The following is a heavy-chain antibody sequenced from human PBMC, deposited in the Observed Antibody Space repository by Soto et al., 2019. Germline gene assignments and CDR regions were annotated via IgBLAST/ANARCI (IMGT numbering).Heavy chain of an antibody. Sequence: PETLSLTCTVSGGSISNYYWSWIRQPPGKELEWIGYIYYSGSTNYNPSLKSRVTISLDTSKSQFSLKLSSVTASDTAVYYCARLSRGAAAGFDYWGQGTLVTVSS. CDR2: IYYSGST. D-gene: IGHD6-13*01. CDR3: ARLSRGAAAGFDY. CDR1: GGSISNYY. V-gene: IGHV4-59*08. J-gene: IGHJ4*02.